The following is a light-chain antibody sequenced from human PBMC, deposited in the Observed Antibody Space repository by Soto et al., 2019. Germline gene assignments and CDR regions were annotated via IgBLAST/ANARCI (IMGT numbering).Light chain of an antibody. CDR3: QQYNSYSPWT. Sequence: DIQMTQSPSTLSGSGVDRFTVTFRASQTISSWLAWYQQKPGKAPKLLIYDASSLESGVPSRFSGSGSGTEFTLTISSLQPDDFATYYCQQYNSYSPWTFGQGTKVDIK. V-gene: IGKV1-5*01. CDR2: DAS. J-gene: IGKJ1*01. CDR1: QTISSW.